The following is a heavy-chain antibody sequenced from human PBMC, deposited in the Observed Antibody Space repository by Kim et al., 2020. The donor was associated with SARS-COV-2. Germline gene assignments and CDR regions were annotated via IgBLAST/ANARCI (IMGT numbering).Heavy chain of an antibody. V-gene: IGHV3-33*01. CDR3: ARDYGGPSTGLDV. D-gene: IGHD3-10*01. J-gene: IGHJ6*02. CDR1: GFTFRSYG. CDR2: IWYDGSNK. Sequence: GGSLRLSCAASGFTFRSYGMHWVRQAPGKGLEWVAVIWYDGSNKNYADSVKGRFTISRDNSKDTLYLQMNSLRAEDTAVYYCARDYGGPSTGLDVWGQGTTVTVSS.